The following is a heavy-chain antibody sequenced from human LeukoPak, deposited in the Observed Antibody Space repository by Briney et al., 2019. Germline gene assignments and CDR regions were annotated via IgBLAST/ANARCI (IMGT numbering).Heavy chain of an antibody. CDR2: IFHTGST. J-gene: IGHJ3*02. V-gene: IGHV4-38-2*02. Sequence: SETLSLTCSVSGYSFSSGFYWGWIRQPPGKGLEWIGSIFHTGSTYYNPSLKSRVTMSVDTSKNQFSLKLTSLTAADTAVYYCARQNAFDIWGQGKMVTVSS. CDR1: GYSFSSGFY. CDR3: ARQNAFDI.